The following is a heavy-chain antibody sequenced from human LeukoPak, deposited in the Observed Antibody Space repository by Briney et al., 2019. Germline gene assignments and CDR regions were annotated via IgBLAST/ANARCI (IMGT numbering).Heavy chain of an antibody. CDR3: AKDDDSSGYYPDY. CDR1: GFTFSSYG. V-gene: IGHV3-30*18. Sequence: PGGSLRLSCAASGFTFSSYGMHWVRQAPGKGLEWVAVISYDGSNKYYADSVKGRFTISRDNSKNTLYLQMNSLRAEDTAVYYCAKDDDSSGYYPDYWGQGTLVTVSS. J-gene: IGHJ4*02. CDR2: ISYDGSNK. D-gene: IGHD3-22*01.